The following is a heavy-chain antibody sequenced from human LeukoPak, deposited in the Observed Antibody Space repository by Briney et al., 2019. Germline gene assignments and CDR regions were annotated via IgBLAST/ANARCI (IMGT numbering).Heavy chain of an antibody. D-gene: IGHD6-13*01. J-gene: IGHJ4*01. CDR2: IRQDGSEK. CDR1: GFPFTDYW. Sequence: GGSLRPSCAVSGFPFTDYWMNWARQAPGKGLEWVASIRQDGSEKTYVDSVKGRFTISRDNTKNSLSLQVNSLRVEDTAVYYCARDGTAAGLYFDLWGQGTLVTVSS. V-gene: IGHV3-7*01. CDR3: ARDGTAAGLYFDL.